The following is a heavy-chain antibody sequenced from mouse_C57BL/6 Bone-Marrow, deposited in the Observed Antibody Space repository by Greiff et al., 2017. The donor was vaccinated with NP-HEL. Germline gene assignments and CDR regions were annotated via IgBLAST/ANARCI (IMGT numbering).Heavy chain of an antibody. CDR3: ARMAAMDY. Sequence: QVHVKQSGAELVRPGTSVKLSCKASGYTFTSYWMHWVKQRPGQGLEWIGVIDPSDSYTNYNQKFKGKATLTVDTSSSTAYMQLSSLTSEDSAVYYCARMAAMDYWGQGTSVTVSS. CDR2: IDPSDSYT. CDR1: GYTFTSYW. V-gene: IGHV1-59*01. D-gene: IGHD6-1*01. J-gene: IGHJ4*01.